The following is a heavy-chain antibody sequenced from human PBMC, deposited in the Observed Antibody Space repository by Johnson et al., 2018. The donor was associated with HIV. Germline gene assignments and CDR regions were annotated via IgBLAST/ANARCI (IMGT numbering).Heavy chain of an antibody. Sequence: VQLVESGGGLIQPGGSLRLSCAASGFTVSSNYMGWVRQAPGKGLEWVSVLYSGGSTYYTDSVKGRFTISRDNSKNTLYLQMNSLRAEDTAMYCCARDPCTGASCLPGAFDIWGQGTLVTVSS. J-gene: IGHJ3*02. CDR3: ARDPCTGASCLPGAFDI. CDR1: GFTVSSNY. CDR2: LYSGGST. V-gene: IGHV3-53*01. D-gene: IGHD2-15*01.